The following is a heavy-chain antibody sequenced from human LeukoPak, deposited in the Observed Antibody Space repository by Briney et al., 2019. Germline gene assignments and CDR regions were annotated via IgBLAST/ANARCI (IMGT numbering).Heavy chain of an antibody. CDR1: GYTFTSYG. Sequence: ASMKVSCKASGYTFTSYGISWVRQAPGQGLEWMGWISAYNGNTNYAQKLQGRVTMTTDTSTSTAYMELRSLRSDDTAVYYCARVPIVVVPAGGDDAFDIWGQGTMVTVSS. D-gene: IGHD2-2*01. V-gene: IGHV1-18*04. CDR3: ARVPIVVVPAGGDDAFDI. CDR2: ISAYNGNT. J-gene: IGHJ3*02.